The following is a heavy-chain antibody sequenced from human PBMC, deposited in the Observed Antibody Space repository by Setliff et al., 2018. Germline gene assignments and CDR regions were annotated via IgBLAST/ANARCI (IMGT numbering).Heavy chain of an antibody. D-gene: IGHD4-17*01. J-gene: IGHJ3*02. CDR1: GVSIANTASY. CDR2: IYTSWST. Sequence: SETLSLTCNVSGVSIANTASYWSWIRPPAGKTLEWIGHIYTSWSTDYNPSLGSRVTISLDTSKRQFSLKLNSVTAADTAVYYCARDKGDGYGVDAYAGGGFDIWGQGTMVTVSS. V-gene: IGHV4-61*09. CDR3: ARDKGDGYGVDAYAGGGFDI.